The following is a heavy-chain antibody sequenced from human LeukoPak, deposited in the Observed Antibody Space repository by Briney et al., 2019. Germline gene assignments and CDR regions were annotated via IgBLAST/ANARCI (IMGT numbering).Heavy chain of an antibody. Sequence: PSETLSLTCAVPGGSVSSNCWSWVRQPAGKGLEWIGRIYTGGSTNYNPSLKSRVTMSVDTSKNPFSLKLISVTPAHTAVDYSASARSTAFRDVWGKGTGVSVS. J-gene: IGHJ6*03. CDR1: GGSVSSNC. D-gene: IGHD2-15*01. CDR3: ASARSTAFRDV. V-gene: IGHV4-59*10. CDR2: IYTGGST.